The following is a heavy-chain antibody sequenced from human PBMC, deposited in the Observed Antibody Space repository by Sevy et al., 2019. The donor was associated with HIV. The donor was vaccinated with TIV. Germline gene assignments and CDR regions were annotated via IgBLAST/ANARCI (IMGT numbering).Heavy chain of an antibody. Sequence: GESLKISCKGSGYIFSTYWISWVRQMPGKGLEWMGVIYPGDSDTRYSPSFQGQVPISADKSISTAYLQWSSLRASDTAIYYCARHVYCSSDTCYSPGYYYGMDVWGQGTTVTVSS. V-gene: IGHV5-51*01. CDR3: ARHVYCSSDTCYSPGYYYGMDV. CDR1: GYIFSTYW. D-gene: IGHD2-15*01. J-gene: IGHJ6*02. CDR2: IYPGDSDT.